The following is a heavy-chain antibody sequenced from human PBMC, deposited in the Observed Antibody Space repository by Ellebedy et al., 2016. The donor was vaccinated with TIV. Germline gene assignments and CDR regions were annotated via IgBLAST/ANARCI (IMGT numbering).Heavy chain of an antibody. J-gene: IGHJ5*02. V-gene: IGHV3-74*01. CDR2: INIDGSDT. D-gene: IGHD1-14*01. CDR1: GFTFTGYW. Sequence: GESLKISCAASGFTFTGYWMHWVRQAPGKGLVWVSRINIDGSDTSYADSVKGRFTTSRDNAKNTLYLQMNNLRDEDTAVYYCARDRPHSWFDPWGQGTLVTVSS. CDR3: ARDRPHSWFDP.